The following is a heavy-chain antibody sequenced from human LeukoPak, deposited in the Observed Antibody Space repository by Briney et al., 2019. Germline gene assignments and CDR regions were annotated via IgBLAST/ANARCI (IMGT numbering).Heavy chain of an antibody. CDR1: GFIFSNYG. V-gene: IGHV3-33*01. D-gene: IGHD6-19*01. Sequence: QPGRSLRLSCAASGFIFSNYGFHWVRQAAGKGMEWVAVIWYDGSKKYYAESVKGRFTISRDNSKNTLYLQMNSLRAEDTAVYYCARDIAVAGYYFDYWGQGTLVTVSS. CDR2: IWYDGSKK. J-gene: IGHJ4*02. CDR3: ARDIAVAGYYFDY.